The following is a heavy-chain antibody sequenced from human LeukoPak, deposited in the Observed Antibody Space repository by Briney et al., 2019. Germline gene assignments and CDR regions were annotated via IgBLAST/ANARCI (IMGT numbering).Heavy chain of an antibody. V-gene: IGHV3-30*02. D-gene: IGHD2-2*02. Sequence: PGGSLRLSCAASGFTFSSYGKHWVRQAPGKGLEWVAFIRYDGSNKYYADSVKGRFTISRDNSKNTLYLQMNSLRAEDTAVYYCARAPDDPAIHEPYYFDYWGQGTLVTVSS. CDR2: IRYDGSNK. CDR1: GFTFSSYG. CDR3: ARAPDDPAIHEPYYFDY. J-gene: IGHJ4*02.